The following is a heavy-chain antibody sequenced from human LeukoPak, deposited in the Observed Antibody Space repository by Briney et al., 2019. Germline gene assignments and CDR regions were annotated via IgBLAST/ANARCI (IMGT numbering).Heavy chain of an antibody. CDR2: ISAYNGNT. V-gene: IGHV1-18*01. CDR3: ARGKLSLGYCSGGSCPRPYNWFDP. J-gene: IGHJ5*02. D-gene: IGHD2-15*01. Sequence: ASVKVSCKASGYTFTSYGISWVRQAPGQGLEWMGWISAYNGNTNYAQKLQGRVTMTTDTSTSTAYMELRSLRSDDTAVYYCARGKLSLGYCSGGSCPRPYNWFDPWGQGTLVTVSS. CDR1: GYTFTSYG.